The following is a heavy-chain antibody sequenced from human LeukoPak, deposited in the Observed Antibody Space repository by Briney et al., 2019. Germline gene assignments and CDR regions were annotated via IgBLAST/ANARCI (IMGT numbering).Heavy chain of an antibody. CDR3: ARVAVVVPAATSHYYYYYMDV. J-gene: IGHJ6*03. CDR1: GGSISSYY. D-gene: IGHD2-2*01. Sequence: SETLSLTCTVSGGSISSYYWSWIRQPPGKGLEWIGYIYYSGSTNYNPSPKSRVTISVDTSKNQFSLKLTSVTAADTAVYYCARVAVVVPAATSHYYYYYMDVWGKGTTVTISS. V-gene: IGHV4-59*01. CDR2: IYYSGST.